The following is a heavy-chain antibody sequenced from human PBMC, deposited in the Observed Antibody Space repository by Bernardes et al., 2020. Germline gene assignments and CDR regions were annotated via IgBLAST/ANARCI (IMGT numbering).Heavy chain of an antibody. J-gene: IGHJ6*03. CDR1: GFTFSSYS. Sequence: GGSLRLSCAASGFTFSSYSMNWVRQAPGKGLEWVSYISSSSSTIYYADSVKGRFTISRDNAKNSLYLQMNSLRAEDTAVYYCARLHSGYYYMDVWGKGTTVTVSS. CDR2: ISSSSSTI. CDR3: ARLHSGYYYMDV. V-gene: IGHV3-48*01.